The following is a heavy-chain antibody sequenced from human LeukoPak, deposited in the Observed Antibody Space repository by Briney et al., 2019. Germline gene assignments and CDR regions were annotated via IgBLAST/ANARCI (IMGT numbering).Heavy chain of an antibody. V-gene: IGHV4-59*01. CDR1: GGSISSYY. CDR2: IYYSGST. Sequence: SETLSLTCTVSGGSISSYYWSWIRQPPGKGLEWIGYIYYSGSTNYNPSLKSRVTISVDTSKNQFSLKLSYVTAADTAVYYCARLTYYDILTGYYFDYWGQGTLVTVSS. J-gene: IGHJ4*02. D-gene: IGHD3-9*01. CDR3: ARLTYYDILTGYYFDY.